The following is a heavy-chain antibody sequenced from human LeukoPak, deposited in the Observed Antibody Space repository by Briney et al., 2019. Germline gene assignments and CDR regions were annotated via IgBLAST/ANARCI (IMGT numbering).Heavy chain of an antibody. J-gene: IGHJ4*02. CDR1: GASVSSGSYY. D-gene: IGHD2-8*02. CDR3: ARGVLVGATGHHFAY. Sequence: SETLSLTCTVSGASVSSGSYYWSWIRQPPGEGLEWLGYVRSSGSSNYNPSLKSRVAILVDTPKNQFTLKLSSVTAADTAVYYRARGVLVGATGHHFAYWGQGTLVTVSS. V-gene: IGHV4-61*01. CDR2: VRSSGSS.